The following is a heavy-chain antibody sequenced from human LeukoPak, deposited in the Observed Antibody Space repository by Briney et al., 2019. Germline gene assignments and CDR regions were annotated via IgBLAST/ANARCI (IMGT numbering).Heavy chain of an antibody. D-gene: IGHD1-26*01. V-gene: IGHV4-4*07. CDR3: TRGAVGSTPHAAFDI. CDR1: GGSIRNYY. J-gene: IGHJ3*02. Sequence: SETLSLTCSVSGGSIRNYYWNWIRQSAGRGLELIGRIHSSGSTNYNPSLKSRVTMSVDTSKNHFSLKLTSVTAADTAVYYCTRGAVGSTPHAAFDIWGQGTMVTVSS. CDR2: IHSSGST.